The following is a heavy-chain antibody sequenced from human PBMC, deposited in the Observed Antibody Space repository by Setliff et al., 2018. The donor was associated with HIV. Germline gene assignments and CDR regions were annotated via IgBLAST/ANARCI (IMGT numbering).Heavy chain of an antibody. CDR3: ARRKGYCSGPSCLEFSWFDP. D-gene: IGHD2-2*01. V-gene: IGHV4-39*01. J-gene: IGHJ5*02. Sequence: PSETLSLTCTVSGGSISSSSYYRGWIRQPPGKGLEWIGSIYYSGSAYYSPSLKSRVTISVDTSKNQFSLKLSSVTAADTAVYYCARRKGYCSGPSCLEFSWFDPWGQGTLVTVSS. CDR2: IYYSGSA. CDR1: GGSISSSSYY.